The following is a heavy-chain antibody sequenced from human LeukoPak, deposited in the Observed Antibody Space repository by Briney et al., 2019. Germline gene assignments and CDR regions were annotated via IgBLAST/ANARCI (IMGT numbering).Heavy chain of an antibody. CDR2: INWSGRST. CDR3: AREKELANIIDN. J-gene: IGHJ4*02. Sequence: GGSLRLSCAASGFTFDNYGMSWLRQAPGKGLEWVSAINWSGRSTAYADSVKGRFTISRDNAKNSLYLEMNSLRADDTALYYCAREKELANIIDNWGQGTLVTVSS. CDR1: GFTFDNYG. D-gene: IGHD5-24*01. V-gene: IGHV3-20*04.